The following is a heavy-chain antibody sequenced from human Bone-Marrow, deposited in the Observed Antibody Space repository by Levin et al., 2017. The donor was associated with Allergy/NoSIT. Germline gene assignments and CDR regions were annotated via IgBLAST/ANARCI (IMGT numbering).Heavy chain of an antibody. Sequence: SETLSLTCTVSGGSIRNYYWSWIRQPPGKGLEWIGYIYYSGSTNYNPSLKSRVTISLDTPKNQFSLKVTSVTATDTAVYYCARNGLSKRPVDFWGQGTLVTVSS. CDR3: ARNGLSKRPVDF. CDR1: GGSIRNYY. D-gene: IGHD2-15*01. J-gene: IGHJ4*02. V-gene: IGHV4-59*08. CDR2: IYYSGST.